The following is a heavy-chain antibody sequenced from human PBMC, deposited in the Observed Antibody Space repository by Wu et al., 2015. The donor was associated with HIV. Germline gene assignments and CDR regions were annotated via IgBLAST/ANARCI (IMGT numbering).Heavy chain of an antibody. CDR1: GATFSSYA. CDR2: LIPMYGTA. J-gene: IGHJ4*02. V-gene: IGHV1-69*13. CDR3: ATERGEVDDYGDYILGRIYYLDT. D-gene: IGHD4-17*01. Sequence: QVQLLQSGAEVKKPGSSVRVSCKASGATFSSYALSWVRQAPGQGLEWMGRLIPMYGTADYAHKFQGRVTITADVSTSTAYMDVSSLRSADTAVYYCATERGEVDDYGDYILGRIYYLDTWGQGTLVTVSS.